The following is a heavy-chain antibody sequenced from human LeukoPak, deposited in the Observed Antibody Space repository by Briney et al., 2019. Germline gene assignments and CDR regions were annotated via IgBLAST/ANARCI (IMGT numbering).Heavy chain of an antibody. CDR2: ISSSGSTI. V-gene: IGHV3-48*03. J-gene: IGHJ4*02. Sequence: GGSLRLSCAASGFTFSSYEMKWVREAPGKGLEGVSYISSSGSTIYYADSVKGRFTISRDNAKNSLYLQMNSLRAEDTAVYYCARDYYCSGSVYWDYWGQGTLVTVSS. CDR3: ARDYYCSGSVYWDY. CDR1: GFTFSSYE. D-gene: IGHD3-10*01.